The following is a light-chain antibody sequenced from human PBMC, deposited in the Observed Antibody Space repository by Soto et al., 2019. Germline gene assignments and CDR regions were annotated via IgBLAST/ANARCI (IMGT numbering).Light chain of an antibody. CDR1: QSVSSD. V-gene: IGKV3-20*01. Sequence: EIALTPSPGTLCVSSGESATISGRASQSVSSDSAWHQQKPGQAPRILMYDASTRATGISARFSGSGSGTDFTLTISRLEPEDFAVYYCQQYGSLSWTFGQGTKVDIK. CDR3: QQYGSLSWT. CDR2: DAS. J-gene: IGKJ1*01.